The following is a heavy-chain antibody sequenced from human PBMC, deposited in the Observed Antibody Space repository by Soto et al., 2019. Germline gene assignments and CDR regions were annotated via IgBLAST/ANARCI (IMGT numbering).Heavy chain of an antibody. V-gene: IGHV3-30*18. D-gene: IGHD2-15*01. J-gene: IGHJ4*02. CDR3: AKAPRADCSGGSCYSLGYFDY. CDR1: GFTFSSYG. CDR2: ISYDGSNK. Sequence: GGSLRLSCAASGFTFSSYGMHWVRQAPGKGLEWVAVISYDGSNKYYADSVKGRFTISRDNSKNTLYLQMNSLRAEDTAVYYCAKAPRADCSGGSCYSLGYFDYWGQGTLVTAPQ.